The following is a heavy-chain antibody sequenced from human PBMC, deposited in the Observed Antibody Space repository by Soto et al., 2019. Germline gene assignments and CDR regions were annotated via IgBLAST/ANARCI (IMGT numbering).Heavy chain of an antibody. CDR2: IIPIFGTA. V-gene: IGHV1-69*06. CDR1: GGTFSSYA. CDR3: ALLPLGPPGFDY. D-gene: IGHD7-27*01. J-gene: IGHJ4*02. Sequence: GASVKVSCKASGGTFSSYAISWVRRAPGQGLEWMGGIIPIFGTANYAQKFQGRVTITADKSTSTAYMELSSLRSEDTAVYYCALLPLGPPGFDYWGQGTLVTVSS.